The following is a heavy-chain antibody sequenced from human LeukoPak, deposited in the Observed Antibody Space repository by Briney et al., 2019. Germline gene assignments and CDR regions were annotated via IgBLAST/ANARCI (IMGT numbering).Heavy chain of an antibody. V-gene: IGHV1-46*01. CDR2: ISPSGGST. CDR3: AREWFGELLGRWFDP. Sequence: ASVKVSCKAFGYTFTSNYMHWVRQAPGQGPEWMGVISPSGGSTTYAQKFQGRVTLTTDTSTSTAYMELSSLRSEDTAVYYCAREWFGELLGRWFDPWGQGTLVTVSS. D-gene: IGHD3-10*01. CDR1: GYTFTSNY. J-gene: IGHJ5*02.